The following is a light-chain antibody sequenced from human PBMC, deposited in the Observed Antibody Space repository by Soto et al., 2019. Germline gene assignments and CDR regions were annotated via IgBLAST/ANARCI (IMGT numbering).Light chain of an antibody. CDR1: QDIRHA. CDR2: SAS. CDR3: LQHADYPFT. Sequence: DIQMTQSPSSLSASVGDRVTITCRASQDIRHALGWYQQKPGKVPKRLIYSASSLQNGVPSRFSGSGSETVFTLIISSLQPDDFATYFCLQHADYPFTFGQGTRLEI. V-gene: IGKV1-17*01. J-gene: IGKJ2*01.